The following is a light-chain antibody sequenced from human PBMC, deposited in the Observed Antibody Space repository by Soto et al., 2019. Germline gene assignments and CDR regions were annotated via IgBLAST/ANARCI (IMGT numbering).Light chain of an antibody. CDR3: QQYGNSPIT. J-gene: IGKJ5*01. CDR1: QSVTSSY. CDR2: DAS. V-gene: IGKV3D-20*01. Sequence: IVLTQSPATLSLSPRERATLSCGASQSVTSSYLAWYQQKPGLAPRLLIYDASIRATGIPDRFSGSGSGTDFTLTISRLEAEDFGVYYCQQYGNSPITFGQGTRLEIK.